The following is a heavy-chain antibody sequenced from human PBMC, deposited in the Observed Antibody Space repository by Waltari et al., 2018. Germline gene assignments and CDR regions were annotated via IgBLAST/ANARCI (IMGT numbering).Heavy chain of an antibody. J-gene: IGHJ6*03. CDR3: ASSCCPDGACLSRGTYYYYSMDV. CDR2: IYGSGNT. D-gene: IGHD2-21*02. Sequence: QVRMQESGPGLVKPSQTLSLTCSVSGDSISSVSYYWVWIRQPAGMGLEYIGYIYGSGNTNYNPSLKSRVTISADTSKNQFSLTLSSVTAADTAVYYCASSCCPDGACLSRGTYYYYSMDVWGQGTTVTVSS. CDR1: GDSISSVSYY. V-gene: IGHV4-61*09.